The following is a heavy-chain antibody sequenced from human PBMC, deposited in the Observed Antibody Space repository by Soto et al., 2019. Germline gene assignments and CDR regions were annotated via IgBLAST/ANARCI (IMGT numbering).Heavy chain of an antibody. V-gene: IGHV3-21*01. CDR1: GLTFSGYS. CDR3: ARGFRNGFNV. CDR2: ISGPSIYI. J-gene: IGHJ6*02. D-gene: IGHD2-8*01. Sequence: EVQLVESGGGLVKPGRSLRLSCVASGLTFSGYSINWVRQAPGKGLEWVSYISGPSIYIYYADSVKGRFTISRDNAKSAVYLQMNSLRAEDTAVYYCARGFRNGFNVWGQGTTVSVSS.